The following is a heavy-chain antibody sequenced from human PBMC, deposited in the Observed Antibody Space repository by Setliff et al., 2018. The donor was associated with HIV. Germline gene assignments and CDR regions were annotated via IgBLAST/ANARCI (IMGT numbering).Heavy chain of an antibody. CDR2: IYPGDSDT. D-gene: IGHD3-22*01. CDR3: ARLLNYYDSSGYYFRLFYGMDV. J-gene: IGHJ6*02. CDR1: GYSFTSYW. Sequence: PGESLKISCKGSGYSFTSYWIGWVRQMPGKGLEWMGIIYPGDSDTRYSPSFQGQVTISADKSISTAYLQWSSLKAPDTAMYYCARLLNYYDSSGYYFRLFYGMDVWGQGTTVTVSS. V-gene: IGHV5-51*01.